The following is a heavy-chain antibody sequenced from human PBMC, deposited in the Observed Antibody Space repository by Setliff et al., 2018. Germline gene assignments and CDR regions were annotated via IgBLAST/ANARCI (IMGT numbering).Heavy chain of an antibody. Sequence: PSETLSLTCTVSGGPISSGDYYWSWIRQPPGKGLEWIGYIYSSGSTYYNPSLKSRVSILVDTSKNQFSLKLSSVTAADTAVYYCARRRYFDRYYYYGMDVWGQGTTVTVSS. CDR2: IYSSGST. CDR1: GGPISSGDYY. D-gene: IGHD3-9*01. J-gene: IGHJ6*02. CDR3: ARRRYFDRYYYYGMDV. V-gene: IGHV4-30-4*08.